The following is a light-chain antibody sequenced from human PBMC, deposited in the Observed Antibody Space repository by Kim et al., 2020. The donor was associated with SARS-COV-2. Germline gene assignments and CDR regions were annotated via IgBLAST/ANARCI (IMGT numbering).Light chain of an antibody. CDR3: QTWDTGLWV. Sequence: LVLTQSPSASASLGASVKLTCTLSSGHSNYAIAWHQQQPEKGPRYLMKLNSDGSHSKGDGIPDRFSGSSSGAERYLTISSLQSEDEADYYCQTWDTGLWVSGGGTQLTVL. CDR1: SGHSNYA. CDR2: LNSDGSH. J-gene: IGLJ3*02. V-gene: IGLV4-69*01.